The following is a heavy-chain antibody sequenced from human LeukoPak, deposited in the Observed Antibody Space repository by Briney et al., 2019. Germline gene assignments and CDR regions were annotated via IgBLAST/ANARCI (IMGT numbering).Heavy chain of an antibody. CDR3: ARGGDQLLYPEFDP. D-gene: IGHD2-2*02. CDR2: IIPIFGTA. V-gene: IGHV1-69*05. J-gene: IGHJ5*02. Sequence: GASVKVSCKASGGTFSSYAISWVRQAPGQGLEWMGGIIPIFGTANYAQKFQGRVTITTDESTSTAYMELSSLRSGDTAVYYCARGGDQLLYPEFDPWGQGTLVTVSS. CDR1: GGTFSSYA.